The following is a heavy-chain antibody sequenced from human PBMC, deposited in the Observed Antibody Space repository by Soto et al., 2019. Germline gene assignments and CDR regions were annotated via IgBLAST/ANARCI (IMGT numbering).Heavy chain of an antibody. CDR1: GYTFTSYG. V-gene: IGHV1-18*01. CDR3: AGSDLNWNGYYGMDV. D-gene: IGHD1-1*01. CDR2: ISAYNGNT. Sequence: QVQLVQSGAEVKKPGASVKVSCKASGYTFTSYGISWVRQAPGQGLEWMGWISAYNGNTNYAQKLQGRVTMTTDTSTRTAYMELRSLRSDDTAVYYCAGSDLNWNGYYGMDVWGQGTTVTVSS. J-gene: IGHJ6*02.